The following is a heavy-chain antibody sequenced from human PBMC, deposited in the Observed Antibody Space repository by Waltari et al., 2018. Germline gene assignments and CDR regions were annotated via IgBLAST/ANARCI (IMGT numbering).Heavy chain of an antibody. J-gene: IGHJ4*02. CDR3: ARGGGRLTGSGSYKGTDY. Sequence: QVQLVESGGGVVQPGRSLRLSCAASGFTFSSYAMHWVRPAPGKGLEWVAVISYDGSNKYYADSVKGRFTISRDNSKNTLYLQMNSLRAEDTAVYYCARGGGRLTGSGSYKGTDYWGQGTLVTVSS. V-gene: IGHV3-30-3*01. D-gene: IGHD3-10*01. CDR2: ISYDGSNK. CDR1: GFTFSSYA.